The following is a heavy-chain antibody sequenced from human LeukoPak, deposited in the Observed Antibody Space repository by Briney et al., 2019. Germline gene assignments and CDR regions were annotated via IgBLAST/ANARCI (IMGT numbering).Heavy chain of an antibody. D-gene: IGHD2-15*01. J-gene: IGHJ4*02. Sequence: SETLSLTCTVSGYSISSGYYWGWIRRPPGKGLEGIGSIYHRGSTSYNPSLKSRVPISVYTSKNQFSLTLSSVPPADTAVYYCARPPRLYVVVYWGQGTLVTVSS. V-gene: IGHV4-38-2*02. CDR1: GYSISSGYY. CDR2: IYHRGST. CDR3: ARPPRLYVVVY.